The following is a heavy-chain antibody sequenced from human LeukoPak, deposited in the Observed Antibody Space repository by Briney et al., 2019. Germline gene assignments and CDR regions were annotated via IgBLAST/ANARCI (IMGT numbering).Heavy chain of an antibody. J-gene: IGHJ4*02. D-gene: IGHD3-22*01. V-gene: IGHV3-23*01. CDR3: AKGMYASSGYLELEY. CDR2: ISGGGDTT. CDR1: VFTFSSDA. Sequence: GVSLRLSCAASVFTFSSDAMSWLRQALGDGLEWGSSISGGGDTTYYADSVTGKFTVSRDNSKDTLYMQMNSLRAEDKDVYYCAKGMYASSGYLELEYWGQGTLVTVSS.